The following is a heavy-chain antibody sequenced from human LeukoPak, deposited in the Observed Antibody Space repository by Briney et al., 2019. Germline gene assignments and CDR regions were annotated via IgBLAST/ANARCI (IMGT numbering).Heavy chain of an antibody. CDR3: ARGYGDYGEAFDI. Sequence: PGGSLRLSCAASGFTVSSNYMSWVRQAPGKGLEWVSVIYSGGSTYYADSVKGRFTISRDNSKDTLYLQMNSLRAEDTAVYYCARGYGDYGEAFDIWGQGTMVTVSS. D-gene: IGHD4-17*01. CDR1: GFTVSSNY. J-gene: IGHJ3*02. CDR2: IYSGGST. V-gene: IGHV3-53*01.